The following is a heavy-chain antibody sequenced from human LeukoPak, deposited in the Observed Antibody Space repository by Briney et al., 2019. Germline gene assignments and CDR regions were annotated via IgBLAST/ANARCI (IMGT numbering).Heavy chain of an antibody. Sequence: GGSLRLSCAASGFTFSSYSMNWVRQAPGKGLEWVSSISSSSSYIYYADSVKGRFTIFRDDAKNSLYLQMNSLRAEDTAVYYCARDKAIQLFDYWGQGTLVTVSS. V-gene: IGHV3-21*01. J-gene: IGHJ4*02. CDR2: ISSSSSYI. CDR1: GFTFSSYS. D-gene: IGHD5-18*01. CDR3: ARDKAIQLFDY.